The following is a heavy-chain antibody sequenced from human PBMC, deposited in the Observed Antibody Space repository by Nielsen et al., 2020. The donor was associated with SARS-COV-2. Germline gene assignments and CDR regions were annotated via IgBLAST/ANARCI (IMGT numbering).Heavy chain of an antibody. CDR3: ARVSLNADYYYDMDV. D-gene: IGHD2-15*01. Sequence: GESLKISCAASGFTFSSYEMNWVRQAPGKGLEWVSYISSSGSAKYYVDSVKGRFTISRDNAKNSVYLQMNSLRAEDTAVYYCARVSLNADYYYDMDVWGQGTTVTVSS. CDR2: ISSSGSAK. J-gene: IGHJ6*02. V-gene: IGHV3-48*03. CDR1: GFTFSSYE.